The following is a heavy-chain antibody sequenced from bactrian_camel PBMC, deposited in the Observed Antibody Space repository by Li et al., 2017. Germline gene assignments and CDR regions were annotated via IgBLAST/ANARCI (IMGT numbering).Heavy chain of an antibody. CDR1: TFPSSTWW. Sequence: HVQLVESGGDSVQIGGSLRLSCKLSTFPSSTWWVAWFRQAPGNEREGVAALNSVGLTTYAASVDGRFTISKGNAENTLTLQMNDLKPEDTAMYYCAADLRAASPRCPRRWAALPGRSVWGQGTQVTVS. CDR3: AADLRAASPRCPRRWAALPGRSV. D-gene: IGHD5*01. V-gene: IGHV3S26*01. J-gene: IGHJ4*01. CDR2: LNSVGLT.